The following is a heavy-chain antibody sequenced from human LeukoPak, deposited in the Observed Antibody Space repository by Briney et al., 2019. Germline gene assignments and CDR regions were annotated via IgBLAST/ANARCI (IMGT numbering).Heavy chain of an antibody. J-gene: IGHJ4*02. CDR1: GFTFSTYA. V-gene: IGHV3-23*01. CDR3: ALTRGYSGYAQDY. Sequence: PGGSLRLSCAASGFTFSTYAMSWVRQAPGTGLEWVTAISGSGDSTYYADSVKGRFTISRDNSKNTLYLQMNSLRAEDTAVYYCALTRGYSGYAQDYWGQGTLVTVSS. CDR2: ISGSGDST. D-gene: IGHD5-12*01.